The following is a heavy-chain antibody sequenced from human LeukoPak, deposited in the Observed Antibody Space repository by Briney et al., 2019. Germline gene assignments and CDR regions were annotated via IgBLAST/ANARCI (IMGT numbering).Heavy chain of an antibody. CDR1: GGSFSGYY. CDR3: ARVHRSKIVVVVAAHIGGLDY. CDR2: INHSGST. D-gene: IGHD2-15*01. J-gene: IGHJ4*02. V-gene: IGHV4-34*01. Sequence: SETLSLTCAVYGGSFSGYYWSWIRQPPGKGLEWIGEINHSGSTNYNPSLKSRVTISVDTSKNQSSLKLSSVTAADTAVYYCARVHRSKIVVVVAAHIGGLDYWGQGTLVTVSS.